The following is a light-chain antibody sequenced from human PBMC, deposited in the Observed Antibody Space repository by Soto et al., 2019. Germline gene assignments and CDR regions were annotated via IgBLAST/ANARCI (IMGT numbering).Light chain of an antibody. V-gene: IGLV1-40*01. CDR2: GNK. J-gene: IGLJ1*01. Sequence: QSALTQSPSVSGAPGQRVTISCTGSSSNIGAGYDVHWYQQLPGTAPKLLIYGNKNRPSGVPDRFSASKSGTSASLAIAGLQAEEEADYYCQSYDSSLSRVFGTGTKVTVL. CDR1: SSNIGAGYD. CDR3: QSYDSSLSRV.